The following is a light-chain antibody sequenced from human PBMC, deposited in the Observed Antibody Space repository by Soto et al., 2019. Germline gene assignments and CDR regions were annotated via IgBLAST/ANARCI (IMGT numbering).Light chain of an antibody. Sequence: EVVLTQSPATLSLSPGERATLSCRASQSVSNYLAWYQQKPGQAPRQLIYGASSRATGIPDRFSGSGSGTDFTLTITRLEPEDFAVYYCQHYRTSFGGGTRVEIK. V-gene: IGKV3-20*01. J-gene: IGKJ4*01. CDR2: GAS. CDR3: QHYRTS. CDR1: QSVSNY.